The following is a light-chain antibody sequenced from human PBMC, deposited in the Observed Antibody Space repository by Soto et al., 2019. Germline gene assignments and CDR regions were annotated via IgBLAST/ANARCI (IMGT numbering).Light chain of an antibody. V-gene: IGKV3-20*01. CDR3: QQYGGSPIT. Sequence: IVLTQSPGTLSLSPGERVTLSCRASQSVTTRLAWYQHKPGQAPTLLMSGASNRASGVPVRFSGSGSGTDFTLTITRLEPEGFALYYWQQYGGSPITFGLGTRLEIK. CDR2: GAS. CDR1: QSVTTR. J-gene: IGKJ5*01.